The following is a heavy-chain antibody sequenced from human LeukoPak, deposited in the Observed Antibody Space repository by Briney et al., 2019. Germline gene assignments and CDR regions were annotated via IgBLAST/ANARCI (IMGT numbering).Heavy chain of an antibody. CDR3: AKNGDRGAYCSGGSCYPYYYYYIDV. CDR1: GFTFRSYG. V-gene: IGHV3-23*01. CDR2: ISATGGTT. D-gene: IGHD2-15*01. Sequence: GGSLRLSCAASGFTFRSYGMSWVRQAPGKGLEWVSAISATGGTTYYADSVKGRFTISRDNSKNTLYLQMNSLRAEDTAIYYCAKNGDRGAYCSGGSCYPYYYYYIDVWGKGTTVTISS. J-gene: IGHJ6*03.